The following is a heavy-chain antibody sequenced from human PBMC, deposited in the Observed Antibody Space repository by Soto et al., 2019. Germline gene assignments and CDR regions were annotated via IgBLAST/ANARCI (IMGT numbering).Heavy chain of an antibody. Sequence: SGTLSLTCAVYGGSFSCYYWSWIRQPPGKGLEWIGEINHSGSTNYNPSLKSRVTISVDTSKNQFSLKLSSVTAADTAVYYCARGPPKXQRIAARPLYYYYGMDVWGQGTTVTVSS. CDR2: INHSGST. D-gene: IGHD6-6*01. CDR3: ARGPPKXQRIAARPLYYYYGMDV. CDR1: GGSFSCYY. J-gene: IGHJ6*02. V-gene: IGHV4-34*01.